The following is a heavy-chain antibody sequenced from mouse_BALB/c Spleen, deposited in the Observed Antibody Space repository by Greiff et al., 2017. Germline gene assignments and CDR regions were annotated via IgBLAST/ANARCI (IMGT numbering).Heavy chain of an antibody. V-gene: IGHV5-6*01. Sequence: EVKLQESGGDLVKPGGSLKLSCAASGFTFSSYGMSWVRQTPDKRLEWVATISSGGSYTYYPDSVKGRFTISRDNAKNTLYLQMSSLKSEDTAMYYCARQVNYSSSQNWYIDVWGAGTTVTVSS. CDR2: ISSGGSYT. CDR1: GFTFSSYG. J-gene: IGHJ1*01. D-gene: IGHD1-1*01. CDR3: ARQVNYSSSQNWYIDV.